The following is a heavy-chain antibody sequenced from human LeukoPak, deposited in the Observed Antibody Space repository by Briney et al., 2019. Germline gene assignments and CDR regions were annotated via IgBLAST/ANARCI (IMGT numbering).Heavy chain of an antibody. Sequence: GGSLRLSCAASGFTFSSYSMNWVRQAPGKGLEWVAVISYDGSNKYYADSVKGRFTISRDNSKNTLYLQMNSLRAEDTAVYYCAKDQRRYCSSTSCQMFDYWGQGTLVTVSS. CDR3: AKDQRRYCSSTSCQMFDY. V-gene: IGHV3-30*18. CDR2: ISYDGSNK. J-gene: IGHJ4*02. CDR1: GFTFSSYS. D-gene: IGHD2-2*01.